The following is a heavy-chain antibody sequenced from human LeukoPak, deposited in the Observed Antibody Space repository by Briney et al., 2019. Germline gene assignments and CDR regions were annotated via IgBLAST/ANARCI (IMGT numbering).Heavy chain of an antibody. Sequence: PGGSLRLSCAASGFTFSSYAMSWVRQAPGKGLEWVSAISGSGGSTYYADSVKGRLTISRDNSKNTLYLQMNSLRAEDTAVYYCAKVMVGYCGGDCAVDYWGQGTLVTVSS. J-gene: IGHJ4*02. CDR1: GFTFSSYA. CDR2: ISGSGGST. V-gene: IGHV3-23*01. D-gene: IGHD2-21*02. CDR3: AKVMVGYCGGDCAVDY.